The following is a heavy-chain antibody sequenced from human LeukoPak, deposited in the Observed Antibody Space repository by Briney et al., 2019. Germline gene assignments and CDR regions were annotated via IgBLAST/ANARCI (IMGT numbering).Heavy chain of an antibody. D-gene: IGHD3-10*01. V-gene: IGHV3-9*01. J-gene: IGHJ6*02. Sequence: PGGSLRLSCAASGFTFDDYAMHWVRQAPGKGLEWVSGISWNSGSIGYADSVKGRFTISRDNAKNSLYLQMNSLRAEDTALYYCAKEGITMVRGVAYYYYYGMDAWGQGTTVTVSS. CDR1: GFTFDDYA. CDR2: ISWNSGSI. CDR3: AKEGITMVRGVAYYYYYGMDA.